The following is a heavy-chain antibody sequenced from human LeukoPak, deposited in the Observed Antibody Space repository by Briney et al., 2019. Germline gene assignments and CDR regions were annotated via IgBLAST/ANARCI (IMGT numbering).Heavy chain of an antibody. CDR2: IWYDGSNK. V-gene: IGHV3-33*01. CDR3: ARDSTTFGVATSVDY. J-gene: IGHJ4*02. D-gene: IGHD3-3*01. Sequence: PGGSLRLSCAASGFTFSSYGMHWVRQAPGKGLEWVAVIWYDGSNKYYADSVKGRFTISRDNSKNTLYLQMNSLRAEDTAVYYCARDSTTFGVATSVDYWGQGTLVTVSS. CDR1: GFTFSSYG.